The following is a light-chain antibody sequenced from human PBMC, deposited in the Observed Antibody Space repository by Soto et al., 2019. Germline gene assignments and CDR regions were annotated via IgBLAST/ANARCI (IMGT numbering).Light chain of an antibody. J-gene: IGKJ1*01. CDR2: KFS. Sequence: DVVMTQSPLSLPVTLGQPASISCRSSQSLVYSDGNTYLTWFQQRPGQSPRRLISKFSNRDSGFQDSFRGSGSGTDLTMKISRVAAEDVGVYYCMQGTHKPWTFGQGTKVKI. CDR3: MQGTHKPWT. CDR1: QSLVYSDGNTY. V-gene: IGKV2-30*01.